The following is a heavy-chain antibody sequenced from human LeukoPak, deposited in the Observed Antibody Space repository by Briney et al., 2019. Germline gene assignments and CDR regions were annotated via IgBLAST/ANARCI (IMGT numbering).Heavy chain of an antibody. J-gene: IGHJ4*02. CDR1: GFTFSSYA. CDR3: AKDYLILGRLGPRNFDY. V-gene: IGHV3-23*01. D-gene: IGHD3/OR15-3a*01. Sequence: GGSLRLSCAASGFTFSSYAMSWVRQAPGKGLEWVSAISGSGGSTYYADSVRGRFTISRDNSKNTLYLQMNSLRAEDTAVYYCAKDYLILGRLGPRNFDYWGQGTLVTVSS. CDR2: ISGSGGST.